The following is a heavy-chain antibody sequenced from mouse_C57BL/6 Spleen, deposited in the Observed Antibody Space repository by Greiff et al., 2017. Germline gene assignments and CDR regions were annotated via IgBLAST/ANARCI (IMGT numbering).Heavy chain of an antibody. CDR2: IYPGSGNT. CDR3: ARGVIDSSGYDAMDY. Sequence: VQLVEPGPELVKPGASVKISCKASGYSFTSYYIHWVKQRPGQGLEWIGWIYPGSGNTKYNEKFKGKATLTADTSSSTAYMQLSSLTSEDSAVYYCARGVIDSSGYDAMDYWGKGTSVTVSS. CDR1: GYSFTSYY. D-gene: IGHD3-2*02. J-gene: IGHJ4*01. V-gene: IGHV1-66*01.